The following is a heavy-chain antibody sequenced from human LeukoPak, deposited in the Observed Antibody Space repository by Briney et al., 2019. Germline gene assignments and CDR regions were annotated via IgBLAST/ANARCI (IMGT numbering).Heavy chain of an antibody. CDR2: ITSTSTYI. J-gene: IGHJ1*01. CDR1: GFTFSSHG. Sequence: GGSLRLSCVASGFTFSSHGMNWVRQAPGKGLEWVSSITSTSTYIYYGDSVKGRFTTSRDNAKNSLFLQMHSLRAEDTAVYYCARVDNNGLYSEYFDHWGQGTLVTVSS. D-gene: IGHD6-19*01. V-gene: IGHV3-21*01. CDR3: ARVDNNGLYSEYFDH.